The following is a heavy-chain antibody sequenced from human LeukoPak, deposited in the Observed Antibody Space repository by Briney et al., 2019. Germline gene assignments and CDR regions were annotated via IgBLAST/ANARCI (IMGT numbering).Heavy chain of an antibody. J-gene: IGHJ4*02. Sequence: GGSLRLSCAASGFTSSSYVMSWVRQAPGKGLEWVSASSGSGSITYYADSVKGRFTISRDNSNNTLYLQMNSLRAEDTAVYYCAKDLYYFGSGSHDYWGQGTLVTVSS. V-gene: IGHV3-23*01. CDR3: AKDLYYFGSGSHDY. CDR2: SSGSGSIT. CDR1: GFTSSSYV. D-gene: IGHD3-10*01.